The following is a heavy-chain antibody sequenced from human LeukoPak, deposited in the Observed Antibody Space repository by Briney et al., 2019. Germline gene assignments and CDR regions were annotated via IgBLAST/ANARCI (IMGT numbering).Heavy chain of an antibody. CDR1: GYSISSGYY. CDR2: LYYSGST. J-gene: IGHJ4*02. Sequence: PSETLSLTCAVSGYSISSGYYWGWIRQPPGKGLEWIGSLYYSGSTYYNPSLKSRVTMSVDTSKNQFSLKLSSVTAADTAVYYCASQPYYDILTGYSHFDYWGQGTLVTVSS. V-gene: IGHV4-38-2*01. D-gene: IGHD3-9*01. CDR3: ASQPYYDILTGYSHFDY.